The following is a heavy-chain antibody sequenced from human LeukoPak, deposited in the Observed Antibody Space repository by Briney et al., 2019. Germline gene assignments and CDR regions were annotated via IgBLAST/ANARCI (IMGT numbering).Heavy chain of an antibody. CDR3: ARGLFRYFDWLPFDY. CDR2: INHRGST. V-gene: IGHV4-34*01. D-gene: IGHD3-9*01. Sequence: SETLSLTCAVYGGSFSVYYWSWSRQPPGKGLEWSGEINHRGSTNYNPSLKRRVTITVDTSKKQFSLKRSSGAAADTAVYYCARGLFRYFDWLPFDYWGQGTLVTVSS. CDR1: GGSFSVYY. J-gene: IGHJ4*02.